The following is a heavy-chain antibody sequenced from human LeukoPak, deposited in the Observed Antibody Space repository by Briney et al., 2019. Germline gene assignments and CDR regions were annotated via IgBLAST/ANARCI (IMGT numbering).Heavy chain of an antibody. CDR1: GFTFSNYD. Sequence: GGSLRLSCAASGFTFSNYDMHWVRQVTGKGLEWVSGIGTAGDTYYPGSVKGRFTISRDNSKNTLYLQMNSLRAEDTAVYYCARVNTRDIDYFGYWGQGTLVTVSS. CDR2: IGTAGDT. CDR3: ARVNTRDIDYFGY. J-gene: IGHJ4*02. V-gene: IGHV3-13*01.